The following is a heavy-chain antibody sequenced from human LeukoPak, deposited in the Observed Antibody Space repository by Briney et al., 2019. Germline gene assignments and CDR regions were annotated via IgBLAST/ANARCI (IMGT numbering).Heavy chain of an antibody. Sequence: PGGSLRLSCAASGFAFSSYWMSWVRQAPGKGLEWVANIKKDGSEKYYVDAVKGRFTISRDNAKNSLYLQMNSLRAEDTAVYYCARDRRLGYCSSTSCYSFDYWGQGTLVTVSS. J-gene: IGHJ4*02. CDR2: IKKDGSEK. D-gene: IGHD2-2*01. CDR3: ARDRRLGYCSSTSCYSFDY. V-gene: IGHV3-7*01. CDR1: GFAFSSYW.